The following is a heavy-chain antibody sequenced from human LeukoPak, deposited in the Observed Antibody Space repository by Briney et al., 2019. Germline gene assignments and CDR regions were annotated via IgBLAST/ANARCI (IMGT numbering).Heavy chain of an antibody. CDR3: AREGVWELLSSWFDP. J-gene: IGHJ5*02. CDR1: GYTFTSYY. D-gene: IGHD1-26*01. V-gene: IGHV1-18*04. Sequence: ASVKVSCKASGYTFTSYYMHWVRQAPGQGLEWMGWISGYNGKTKYAQKLQDRVTMTTDTSTTTAYMELSRLRSDDTAVYYCAREGVWELLSSWFDPWGQGTLVTVSS. CDR2: ISGYNGKT.